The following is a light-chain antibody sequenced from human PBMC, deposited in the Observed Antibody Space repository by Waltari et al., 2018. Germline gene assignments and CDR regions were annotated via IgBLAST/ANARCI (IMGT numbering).Light chain of an antibody. CDR2: GAS. V-gene: IGKV3-20*01. CDR1: QSVSSSY. CDR3: QQYGSSPQWT. Sequence: EIVLTQSPGTLSLSPGERATLSCRASQSVSSSYLAWYKQNPVQAPRLLIYGASSRATGIPDRFSGSGSGTDFTLTISRLEPEDFAVYYCQQYGSSPQWTFGQGTKVEIK. J-gene: IGKJ1*01.